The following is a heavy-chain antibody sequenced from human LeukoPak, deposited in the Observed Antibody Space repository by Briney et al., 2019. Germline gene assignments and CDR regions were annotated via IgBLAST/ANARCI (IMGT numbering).Heavy chain of an antibody. V-gene: IGHV3-23*01. CDR3: AKSDDPTDKTNCFRYFDC. D-gene: IGHD2-15*01. J-gene: IGHJ4*02. Sequence: GRSLRLSCAASGFTFSSFAMTWVRQAPGKGLEWVSGISGSAGDTYYADSVRGRFTISRDNSKNTLYLQMNSLRAEDTAVYYCAKSDDPTDKTNCFRYFDCWGQGTLVTVSS. CDR2: ISGSAGDT. CDR1: GFTFSSFA.